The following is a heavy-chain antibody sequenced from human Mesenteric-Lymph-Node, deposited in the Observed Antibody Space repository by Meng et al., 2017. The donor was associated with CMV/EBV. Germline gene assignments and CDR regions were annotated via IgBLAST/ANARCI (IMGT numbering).Heavy chain of an antibody. D-gene: IGHD3-10*01. J-gene: IGHJ4*02. CDR2: INTNTGNP. V-gene: IGHV7-4-1*02. CDR3: ARDPPMVRGVMDY. Sequence: CHASCFTFTSYAMNWVRQAPGQGLEWMGWINTNTGNPTYAQGFTGRFVFSLDTSVSTAYLQISSLKAEDTAVYYCARDPPMVRGVMDYWGQGTLVTVSS. CDR1: CFTFTSYA.